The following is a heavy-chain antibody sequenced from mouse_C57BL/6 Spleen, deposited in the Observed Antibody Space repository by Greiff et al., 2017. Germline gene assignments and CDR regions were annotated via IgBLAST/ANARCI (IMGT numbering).Heavy chain of an antibody. CDR1: GYTFTSYW. CDR3: ARRFYYGSSHWYFDV. Sequence: QLQQPGTELVKPGASVKLSCKASGYTFTSYWMHWVKQRPGQGLEWIGNINPSNGGTNYNEKFKGKATLTVDKSSSTAYMQLSSLTSEDSAVYSCARRFYYGSSHWYFDVWGTGTTVTVSS. CDR2: INPSNGGT. V-gene: IGHV1-53*01. D-gene: IGHD1-1*01. J-gene: IGHJ1*03.